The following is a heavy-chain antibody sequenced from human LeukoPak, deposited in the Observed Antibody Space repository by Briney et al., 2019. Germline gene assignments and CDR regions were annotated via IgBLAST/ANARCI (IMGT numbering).Heavy chain of an antibody. CDR1: GGSISSHY. Sequence: SETLSLTCTVSGGSISSHYWTWIRQSPVKGLEWIGDISNSGSTSYNPSLKSRVTISMDTSKNQFSLKLSSVTAADTAVYYCGRDALVGYFSYYYMDVWGKGTTVTVSS. V-gene: IGHV4-59*11. D-gene: IGHD2-15*01. J-gene: IGHJ6*03. CDR3: GRDALVGYFSYYYMDV. CDR2: ISNSGST.